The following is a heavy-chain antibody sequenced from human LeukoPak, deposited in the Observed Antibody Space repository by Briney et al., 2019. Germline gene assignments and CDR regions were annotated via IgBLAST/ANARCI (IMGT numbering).Heavy chain of an antibody. J-gene: IGHJ6*03. CDR1: GGSISSYY. CDR2: IYTSGST. D-gene: IGHD3-10*02. Sequence: SETLSLTCTVSGGSISSYYWSWIRQPAGKGLEWIGRIYTSGSTNYNPSLKSRVTMSVDTSKNQFSLKLSSVTAADTAVYYCARHSTTATTFGADYYYYYMDVWGKGTTVTISS. CDR3: ARHSTTATTFGADYYYYYMDV. V-gene: IGHV4-4*07.